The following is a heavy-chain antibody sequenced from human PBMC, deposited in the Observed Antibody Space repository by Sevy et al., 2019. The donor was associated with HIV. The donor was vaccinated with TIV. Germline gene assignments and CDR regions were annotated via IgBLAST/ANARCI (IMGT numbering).Heavy chain of an antibody. CDR1: GGSMRNFY. J-gene: IGHJ5*02. D-gene: IGHD3-3*01. Sequence: SETLSLTCSVSGGSMRNFYWSWIRQPPGKGLEWIGNIYYSGSTNYNPSLKSRVTMSVDTSKNQFPLKLSSVTAADTAVYYCARSGFLEWAGSTRGPRNWFDPWDQGTLVTVSS. CDR2: IYYSGST. V-gene: IGHV4-59*13. CDR3: ARSGFLEWAGSTRGPRNWFDP.